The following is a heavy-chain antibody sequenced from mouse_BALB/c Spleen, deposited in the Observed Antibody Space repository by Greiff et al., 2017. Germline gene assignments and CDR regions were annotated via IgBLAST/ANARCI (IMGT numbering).Heavy chain of an antibody. Sequence: VKLQESGPGLVAPSQSLSITCTVSGFSLTSYGVHWVRQPPGKGLEWLGVIWAGGSTNYNSALMSRLSISKDNSKSQVFLKMNSLQTDDTAMYYCARDEENGNYYYAMDYWGQGTSVTVSS. CDR1: GFSLTSYG. CDR3: ARDEENGNYYYAMDY. D-gene: IGHD2-1*01. J-gene: IGHJ4*01. V-gene: IGHV2-9*02. CDR2: IWAGGST.